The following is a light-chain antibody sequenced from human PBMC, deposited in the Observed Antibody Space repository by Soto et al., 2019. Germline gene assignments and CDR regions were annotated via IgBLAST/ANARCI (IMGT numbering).Light chain of an antibody. Sequence: QSVLTQPRSVSGSPGQSVTISCTGTSSDVGGYNYVSWYQQHPGKAPKLMIYDVSKRPSGVPDRFSGSKSGNTASLTISGLQAEYEADYYCCSYAGSYTLVFGGGTKLTGL. V-gene: IGLV2-11*01. CDR2: DVS. CDR1: SSDVGGYNY. CDR3: CSYAGSYTLV. J-gene: IGLJ2*01.